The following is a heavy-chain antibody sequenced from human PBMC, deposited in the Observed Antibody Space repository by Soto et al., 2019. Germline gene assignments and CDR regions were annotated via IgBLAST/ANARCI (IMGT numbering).Heavy chain of an antibody. D-gene: IGHD4-17*01. Sequence: PSETLSLTCAVYGGSFSGYYWSWIRQPPGKGLEWIGEINHSGSTNYNPSLKSRVTISVDTSKNQFSLKLSSVTAADTAVYYCARVANSATVTTESDDYWGQGTLVTVSS. CDR1: GGSFSGYY. CDR3: ARVANSATVTTESDDY. V-gene: IGHV4-34*01. J-gene: IGHJ4*02. CDR2: INHSGST.